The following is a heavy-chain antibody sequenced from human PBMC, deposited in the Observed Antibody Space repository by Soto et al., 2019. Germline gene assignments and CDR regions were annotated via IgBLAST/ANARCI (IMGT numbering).Heavy chain of an antibody. CDR2: ISGSGGST. V-gene: IGHV3-23*01. D-gene: IGHD3-10*01. CDR3: AKGRMVRGVITWFDP. CDR1: GFTFSSYA. Sequence: EVQLLESGGGLVQPGGSLRLSCAASGFTFSSYAMSWVRQAPGKGLEWVSAISGSGGSTYYADSVKGRFTISRDNSKNPLYLQMNSLRAEDTAVYYCAKGRMVRGVITWFDPWGQGTLVTVSS. J-gene: IGHJ5*02.